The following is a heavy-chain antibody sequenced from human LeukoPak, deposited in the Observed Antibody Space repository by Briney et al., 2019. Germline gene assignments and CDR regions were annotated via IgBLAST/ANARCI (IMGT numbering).Heavy chain of an antibody. J-gene: IGHJ5*02. CDR2: IYYSGST. D-gene: IGHD3-3*01. V-gene: IGHV4-59*01. CDR1: GGSISSYY. Sequence: SETLSPTCTVSGGSISSYYWSWIRQPPGKGLEWIGYIYYSGSTNYNPSLKSRVTISVDTSKNQFSLKLSSVTAADTAVYYCAREKLAIFGVPITGGWFDPWGQGTLVTVSS. CDR3: AREKLAIFGVPITGGWFDP.